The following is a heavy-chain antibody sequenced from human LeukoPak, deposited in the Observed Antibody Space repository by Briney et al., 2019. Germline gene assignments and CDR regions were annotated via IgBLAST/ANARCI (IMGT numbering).Heavy chain of an antibody. CDR1: GFTFDDYG. D-gene: IGHD5-12*01. Sequence: GGSLRLSCAASGFTFDDYGMSWVRQAPGKGLEWVSGINWNGGSTGYADSVKGRFTISRDNAKNSPYLQMNSLRAEDTALYYCARDPVTTGGYDPRFDYWGQGTLVTVSS. CDR3: ARDPVTTGGYDPRFDY. V-gene: IGHV3-20*04. CDR2: INWNGGST. J-gene: IGHJ4*02.